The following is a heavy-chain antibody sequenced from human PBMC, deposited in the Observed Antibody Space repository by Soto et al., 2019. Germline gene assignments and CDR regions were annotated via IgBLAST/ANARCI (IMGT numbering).Heavy chain of an antibody. CDR2: ISAYNGNT. V-gene: IGHV1-18*01. CDR1: GYTFTSYG. CDR3: ARDLGQQLFDY. D-gene: IGHD6-13*01. J-gene: IGHJ4*02. Sequence: QVQLVQSGAEVKKPGASVKVSCKASGYTFTSYGISWVRQAPGQGLEWMGWISAYNGNTKYAQKLQGRVTMTTDPSTSTAYMELRSLRYDDTAVYYCARDLGQQLFDYWGQGTLVTVSS.